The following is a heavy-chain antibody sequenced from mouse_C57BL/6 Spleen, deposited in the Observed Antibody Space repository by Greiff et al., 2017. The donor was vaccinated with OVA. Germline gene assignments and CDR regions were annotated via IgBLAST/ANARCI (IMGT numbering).Heavy chain of an antibody. J-gene: IGHJ2*01. CDR2: ISGGGGNT. D-gene: IGHD1-1*01. CDR1: GFTFSSYT. Sequence: EVMLVESGGGLVKPGGSLKLSCAASGFTFSSYTMSWVRQTPEKRLEWVATISGGGGNTYYPDSVKGRFTISRDNAKNTLYLQMSSLRSEDTALYYCARHPYYYGSSYNYFDYWGQGTTLTVSS. CDR3: ARHPYYYGSSYNYFDY. V-gene: IGHV5-9*01.